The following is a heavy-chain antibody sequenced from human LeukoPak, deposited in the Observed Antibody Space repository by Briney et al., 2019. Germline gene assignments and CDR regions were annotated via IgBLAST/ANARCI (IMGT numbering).Heavy chain of an antibody. Sequence: GGSLRLSCAASGFTFTSYWMSWVRQAPGKGLEWVAHIKQDGSEKNYVDSVKGRFTISRDNAKNSLSLQMNSLRAEDTAVYYCARNGMGTTVFAKRQRYYNYIDVWGKGTTVIVSS. V-gene: IGHV3-7*01. CDR1: GFTFTSYW. J-gene: IGHJ6*03. D-gene: IGHD4-17*01. CDR2: IKQDGSEK. CDR3: ARNGMGTTVFAKRQRYYNYIDV.